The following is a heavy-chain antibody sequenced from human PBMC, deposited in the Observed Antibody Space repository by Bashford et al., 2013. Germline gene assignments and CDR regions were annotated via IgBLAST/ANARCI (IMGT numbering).Heavy chain of an antibody. CDR2: ISYDGNNK. D-gene: IGHD2-8*01. J-gene: IGHJ4*02. V-gene: IGHV3-30*03. Sequence: VRQAPGKGLEWVAVISYDGNNKYYADSVKGRFTISRDNSKNTLYLQMNSLRAEDTAVYYCARGALCTNDVCSIGGVFDYWGQGTLVTVSS. CDR3: ARGALCTNDVCSIGGVFDY.